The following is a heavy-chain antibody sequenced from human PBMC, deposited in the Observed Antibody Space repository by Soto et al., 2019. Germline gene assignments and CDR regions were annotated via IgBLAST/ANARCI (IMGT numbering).Heavy chain of an antibody. CDR2: INPNSGGT. CDR3: ARDEDIVVVPAAGLGY. CDR1: GYTLTELS. Sequence: ASVKVSCKVSGYTLTELSMHWVRQAPGQGLEWMGWINPNSGGTNYAQKFQGWVTMTRDTSISTAYMELSRLRSDDTAVYYCARDEDIVVVPAAGLGYWGQGTLVTV. V-gene: IGHV1-2*04. D-gene: IGHD2-2*01. J-gene: IGHJ4*02.